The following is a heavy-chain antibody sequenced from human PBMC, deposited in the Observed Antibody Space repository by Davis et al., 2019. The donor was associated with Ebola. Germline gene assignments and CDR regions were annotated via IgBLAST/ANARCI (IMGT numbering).Heavy chain of an antibody. CDR3: ARDLGGEDIVLMVYPPISDY. CDR2: INPNSGGT. CDR1: GYTFTGCY. J-gene: IGHJ4*02. V-gene: IGHV1-2*06. D-gene: IGHD2-8*01. Sequence: AASVKVSCKASGYTFTGCYVHWVRQAPGQGLEWMGRINPNSGGTNYAQKFQGRVTMTRDTSISTAYMELSRLRSDDTAVYYCARDLGGEDIVLMVYPPISDYWGQGTLVTVSS.